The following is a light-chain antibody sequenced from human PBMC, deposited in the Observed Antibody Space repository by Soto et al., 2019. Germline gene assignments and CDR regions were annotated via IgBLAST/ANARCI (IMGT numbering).Light chain of an antibody. J-gene: IGLJ1*01. CDR2: DVS. CDR3: SSYTSSSTF. Sequence: QSVLTKAASLTGSPGQAITISCTGTSSDVGGYNYVSWYQQHPGKAPKLMIYDVSNRPSGVSNRFSGSKSGNTASLTISGLQAEDEADYYCSSYTSSSTFFGTGTKVTVL. V-gene: IGLV2-14*01. CDR1: SSDVGGYNY.